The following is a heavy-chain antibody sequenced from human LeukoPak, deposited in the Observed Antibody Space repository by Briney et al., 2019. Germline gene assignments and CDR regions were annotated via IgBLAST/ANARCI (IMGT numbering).Heavy chain of an antibody. Sequence: GGSLRLSCAASGFTFSSYAMHRVRQAPGKGLEWVAVISYDGSNKYYADSVKGRFTISGDNSKNTLYLQMNSLRAEDTAVYYCAREGYYDSSGYFTPIDYWGQGTLVTVSS. V-gene: IGHV3-30*04. CDR2: ISYDGSNK. CDR3: AREGYYDSSGYFTPIDY. J-gene: IGHJ4*02. D-gene: IGHD3-22*01. CDR1: GFTFSSYA.